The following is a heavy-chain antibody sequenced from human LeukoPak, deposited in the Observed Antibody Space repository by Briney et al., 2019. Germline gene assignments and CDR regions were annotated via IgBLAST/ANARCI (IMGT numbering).Heavy chain of an antibody. V-gene: IGHV4-39*01. CDR2: IFYTGST. Sequence: SETLSLTCTVSGGSISSSDYYWVWIRQPPGKGLEWIGNIFYTGSTYYNPSLKSRVIISVDTSKNQFSLKLSSVTAADTALYYCAGLPEYCGGNCYLRALDIWGQGTMVTVSS. J-gene: IGHJ3*02. CDR1: GGSISSSDYY. CDR3: AGLPEYCGGNCYLRALDI. D-gene: IGHD2-21*02.